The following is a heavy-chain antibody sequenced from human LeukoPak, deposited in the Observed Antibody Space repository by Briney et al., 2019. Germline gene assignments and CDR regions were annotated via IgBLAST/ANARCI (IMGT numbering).Heavy chain of an antibody. CDR3: ARLTYDYTGNYYLYYFDY. Sequence: SETLSLTCTASGVSISGYYWSWIRQPPGKGLEWIGYIYYSGGTNYHPSLKSRVTMSVDTSKNQFSLKLSSVTAADTAVYYCARLTYDYTGNYYLYYFDYWGQGTLVTVSS. CDR2: IYYSGGT. V-gene: IGHV4-59*08. D-gene: IGHD1-26*01. J-gene: IGHJ4*02. CDR1: GVSISGYY.